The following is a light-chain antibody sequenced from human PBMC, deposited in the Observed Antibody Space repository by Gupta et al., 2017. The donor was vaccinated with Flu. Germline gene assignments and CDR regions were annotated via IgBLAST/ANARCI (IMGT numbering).Light chain of an antibody. CDR1: AGSVSSTNH. V-gene: IGLV8-61*01. J-gene: IGLJ3*02. CDR3: FLYGGGDANWV. CDR2: KAN. Sequence: VTHTCGMAAGSVSSTNHPGWYQQTPGHPPSKLIYKANSRPPGVPYGFSGSSRGNKAALTITGAHGDDECDYYCFLYGGGDANWVFGGGTKLTVL.